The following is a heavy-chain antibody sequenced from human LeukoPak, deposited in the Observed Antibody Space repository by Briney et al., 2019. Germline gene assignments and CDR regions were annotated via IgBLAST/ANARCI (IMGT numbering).Heavy chain of an antibody. CDR3: ARDRSYGSGSLDIDY. D-gene: IGHD3-10*01. CDR2: IKQDGSEK. V-gene: IGHV3-7*01. Sequence: ETLSLTCAVSGGSISSSNWWSWVRQAPGKGLEWVANIKQDGSEKYYVDSVKGRFTISRDNAKNSLYLQMNSLRVEDTAVYYCARDRSYGSGSLDIDYWGQGTLVTVSS. J-gene: IGHJ4*02. CDR1: GGSISSSNW.